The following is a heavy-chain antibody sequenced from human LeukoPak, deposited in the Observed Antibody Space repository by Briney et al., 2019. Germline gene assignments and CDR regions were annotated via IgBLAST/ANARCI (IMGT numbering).Heavy chain of an antibody. CDR2: IYYSGST. CDR3: ARVFLAWSDPNWFDP. V-gene: IGHV4-59*01. Sequence: SETLSLTCTVSGGSISSYYWSWIRQPPGKGLEWIGYIYYSGSTNYNPSLKSRVTISVDTSKNQFSLKLSSVTAAETAVYYCARVFLAWSDPNWFDPCGQGTLVTDSS. J-gene: IGHJ5*02. CDR1: GGSISSYY. D-gene: IGHD3-3*01.